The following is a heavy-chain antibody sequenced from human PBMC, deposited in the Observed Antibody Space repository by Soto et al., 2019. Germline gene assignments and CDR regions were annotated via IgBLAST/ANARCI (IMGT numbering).Heavy chain of an antibody. D-gene: IGHD6-19*01. CDR2: INPNGGST. V-gene: IGHV1-46*01. CDR1: GYTFINYY. CDR3: AREKWLVRRNDPFDI. J-gene: IGHJ3*02. Sequence: QVQLVQSGAEVKKPGASVKVSCKASGYTFINYYMHWLRQAPGQGFEWMGIINPNGGSTTYAQKFQGRVTLTRDTSTNSVNMELSSLRSEDTAVYYCAREKWLVRRNDPFDIWGQGTMVTVSS.